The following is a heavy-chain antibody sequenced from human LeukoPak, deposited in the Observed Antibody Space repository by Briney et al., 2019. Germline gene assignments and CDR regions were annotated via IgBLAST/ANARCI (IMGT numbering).Heavy chain of an antibody. D-gene: IGHD3-10*01. CDR1: GFTFSNYW. V-gene: IGHV3-30*02. CDR2: IRYDGSNK. Sequence: GGSLRLSCAASGFTFSNYWMSWVRQAPGKGLEWVAFIRYDGSNKYYADSVKGRFTISRDNSKNTLYLQMNSLRAEDTAVYYCAKIGSWGSDYWGQGTLVTVSS. J-gene: IGHJ4*02. CDR3: AKIGSWGSDY.